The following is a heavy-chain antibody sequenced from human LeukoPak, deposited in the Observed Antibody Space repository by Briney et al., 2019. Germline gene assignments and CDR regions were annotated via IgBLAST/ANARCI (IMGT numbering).Heavy chain of an antibody. J-gene: IGHJ4*02. V-gene: IGHV4-34*01. CDR3: ASTGGSSWSAADY. Sequence: SETLSLTCAVYGGSFSGYCWSWIRQPPGKGLEWIGEINHSGSTNYNPSLKSRVTISVDTSKNQFSLKLSSVTAADTAVYYCASTGGSSWSAADYWGQGTLVTVSS. D-gene: IGHD6-13*01. CDR1: GGSFSGYC. CDR2: INHSGST.